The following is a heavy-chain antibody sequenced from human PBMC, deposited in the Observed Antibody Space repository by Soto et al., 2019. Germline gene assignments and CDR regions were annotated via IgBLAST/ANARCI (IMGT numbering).Heavy chain of an antibody. V-gene: IGHV3-48*03. CDR1: GFTFSNYE. CDR3: AGASIGCGGDCLDY. J-gene: IGHJ4*02. D-gene: IGHD2-21*01. Sequence: EVQLVESGGGLVQPGGSLSLSCAVSGFTFSNYEWNWVRQAPGKGLEWISYIDTSGDAMFYADPVKGRFAVSRDNTMNSLYLQMNSLRAEDTAAYYGAGASIGCGGDCLDYWGQGTLVTVSS. CDR2: IDTSGDAM.